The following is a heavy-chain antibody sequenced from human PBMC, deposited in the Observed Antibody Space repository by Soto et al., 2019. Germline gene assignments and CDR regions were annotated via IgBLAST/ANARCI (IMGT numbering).Heavy chain of an antibody. Sequence: LRLSCAASGFTFSSYGMHWVRQAPGKGQEWVAGISDDGSNKYYADSVKGRFTISRDNSKNTLYLQMNSLRAEDTALYYCAKVAITMIVVAPPDVWGQGTTVTVSS. J-gene: IGHJ6*02. D-gene: IGHD3-22*01. V-gene: IGHV3-30*18. CDR2: ISDDGSNK. CDR3: AKVAITMIVVAPPDV. CDR1: GFTFSSYG.